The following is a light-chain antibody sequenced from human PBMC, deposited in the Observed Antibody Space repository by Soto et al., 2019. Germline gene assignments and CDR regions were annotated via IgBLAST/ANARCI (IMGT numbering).Light chain of an antibody. Sequence: PGERATLSCRASQRISSTYLAWYQQKPGQAPRLLIYGTSVRATGIPDRFRGSGAGTDFTLTISRLEPEDFALYYCQQYGGSPQFTFGPGTKVEI. CDR3: QQYGGSPQFT. V-gene: IGKV3-20*01. J-gene: IGKJ3*01. CDR2: GTS. CDR1: QRISSTY.